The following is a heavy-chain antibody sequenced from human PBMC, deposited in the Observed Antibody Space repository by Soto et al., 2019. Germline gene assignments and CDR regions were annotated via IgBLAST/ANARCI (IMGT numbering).Heavy chain of an antibody. J-gene: IGHJ5*02. V-gene: IGHV5-51*01. CDR1: VYSFTSYW. D-gene: IGHD3-22*01. CDR2: IYPGDSDT. Sequence: GESLKIACKGSVYSFTSYWIGWVRQMPGKGLEWMGIIYPGDSDTRYSPSFQGQVTISADKSISTAYLQWSSLKASDTAMYYCARHGRYYDSSGYYYEGPWFDPWGQGTLVTVSS. CDR3: ARHGRYYDSSGYYYEGPWFDP.